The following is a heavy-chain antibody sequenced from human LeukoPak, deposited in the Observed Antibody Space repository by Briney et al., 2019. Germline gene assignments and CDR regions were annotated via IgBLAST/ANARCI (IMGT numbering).Heavy chain of an antibody. V-gene: IGHV1-46*01. CDR1: GYTFTSYY. Sequence: ASVKVSCKASGYTFTSYYMHWVRQAPGQGLEWMGIINPSGGSTSYAQKFQGRVTMTRDTSTSTVYMELSSLRSEDTAVYYCAREGRYDFWSGYYRREFDYWGQGTLVTVSS. CDR3: AREGRYDFWSGYYRREFDY. CDR2: INPSGGST. J-gene: IGHJ4*02. D-gene: IGHD3-3*01.